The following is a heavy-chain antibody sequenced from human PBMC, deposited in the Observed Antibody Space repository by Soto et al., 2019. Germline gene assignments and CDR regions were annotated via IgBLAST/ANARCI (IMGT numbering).Heavy chain of an antibody. CDR2: IDSSSAGST. CDR1: GYIFTSFH. J-gene: IGHJ6*02. CDR3: ARDGFYAGSGRYSYGYSPPRYYAMDV. D-gene: IGHD5-18*01. V-gene: IGHV1-46*01. Sequence: GASVKVSCKAFGYIFTSFHMHWVRQAPGQGLEWMGVIDSSSAGSTTYSEKFQGRVTMTRDTSTSTVYMELHSLRSDDTAIYYCARDGFYAGSGRYSYGYSPPRYYAMDVWGQGTTVTVSS.